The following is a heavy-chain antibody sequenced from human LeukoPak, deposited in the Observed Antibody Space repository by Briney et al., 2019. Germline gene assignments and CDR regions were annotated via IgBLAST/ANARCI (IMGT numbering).Heavy chain of an antibody. CDR2: IYYSGST. CDR3: AREGSSVWSGLMGYLDY. CDR1: GGSISSYY. D-gene: IGHD3-3*01. V-gene: IGHV4-59*12. J-gene: IGHJ4*02. Sequence: SETLSLTCTVSGGSISSYYWSWIGQPPGEGLEWIWYIYYSGSTDYNPSLKSRVTILVDTSKTQFSLILTSVTAADTAVYYCAREGSSVWSGLMGYLDYWGQGTLVTVSS.